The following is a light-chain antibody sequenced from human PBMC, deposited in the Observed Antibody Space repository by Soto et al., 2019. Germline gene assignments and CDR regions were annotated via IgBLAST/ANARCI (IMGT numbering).Light chain of an antibody. V-gene: IGLV2-14*03. J-gene: IGLJ1*01. CDR3: SSYTTSSITP. CDR1: SSDVGGYSY. Sequence: SLLTQPASVSGSPGQSITISCPGTSSDVGGYSYVSWYQHHPGKAPKLLIYDVTTRPSGVSDRFSGSKSGNTASLTISGLQAEDEADYYCSSYTTSSITPFGTGTKVTVL. CDR2: DVT.